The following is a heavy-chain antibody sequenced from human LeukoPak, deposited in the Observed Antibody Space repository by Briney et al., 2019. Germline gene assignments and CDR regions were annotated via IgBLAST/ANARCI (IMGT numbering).Heavy chain of an antibody. CDR1: GYTFTGYY. CDR2: INPNSGGT. D-gene: IGHD6-19*01. V-gene: IGHV1-2*02. J-gene: IGHJ5*02. Sequence: ASVKVSCKASGYTFTGYYMHWVRQAPGQGLEWMGWINPNSGGTNYAQKFQGRVTMTRDTSISTAYMELSRLRSDDTAVYYCARDLPYSSGWYKAEGNWFDPWGQGTLVTVSS. CDR3: ARDLPYSSGWYKAEGNWFDP.